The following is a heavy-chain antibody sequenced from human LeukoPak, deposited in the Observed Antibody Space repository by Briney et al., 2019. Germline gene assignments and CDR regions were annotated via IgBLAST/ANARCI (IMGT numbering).Heavy chain of an antibody. V-gene: IGHV1-69*05. CDR2: IIPVFGTA. D-gene: IGHD3-22*01. CDR3: ARDQLLTYYYDSSGYFDAFDI. J-gene: IGHJ3*02. CDR1: GGTFSSYA. Sequence: SVKVSCKASGGTFSSYAISWVRQAPGQGLKWMGRIIPVFGTANYAQKFQGRVTITTDESTSTAYMELSSLRSEDTAVYYCARDQLLTYYYDSSGYFDAFDIWGQGTLVTVSS.